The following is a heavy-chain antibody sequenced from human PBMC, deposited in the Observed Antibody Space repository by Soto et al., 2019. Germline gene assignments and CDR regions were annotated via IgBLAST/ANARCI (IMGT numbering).Heavy chain of an antibody. V-gene: IGHV4-59*01. CDR1: GGSISGYY. CDR2: ISNTGNT. Sequence: VQLQESGPRLVRPSETLSLSCTVSGGSISGYYWNWIRQPPGRGLEWIGYISNTGNTNYNPSLKSRVSISVDTSKNQVSLNLRAVTAEDTDLYYCARDSAVGSSKRGFEYWGQGTLVTVSS. D-gene: IGHD2-2*01. CDR3: ARDSAVGSSKRGFEY. J-gene: IGHJ4*02.